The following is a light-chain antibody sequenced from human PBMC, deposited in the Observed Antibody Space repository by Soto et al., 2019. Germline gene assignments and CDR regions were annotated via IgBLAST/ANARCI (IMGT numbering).Light chain of an antibody. CDR1: QNIDMY. CDR3: QHTFSVPPWT. CDR2: GAS. Sequence: DIQMTQSPSSLSASVGDTVTITCRASQNIDMYLNWYQQRPGKAPKVLISGASNLQSGVPSRFSGSGSGTDFTLTIHSLQPEDSATYSCQHTFSVPPWTFGQGTKVEVK. J-gene: IGKJ1*01. V-gene: IGKV1-39*01.